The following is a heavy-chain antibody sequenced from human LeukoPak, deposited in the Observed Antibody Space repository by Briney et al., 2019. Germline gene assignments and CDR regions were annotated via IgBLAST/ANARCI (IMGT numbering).Heavy chain of an antibody. J-gene: IGHJ4*02. CDR3: ARLTFTATTFVY. D-gene: IGHD6-25*01. CDR1: GFTFTSYW. V-gene: IGHV3-7*01. CDR2: INPDGSDK. Sequence: GGSLRLSCAASGFTFTSYWMTWVRQAPGKGLEWVANINPDGSDKYHVDSVKGRFTISRDNGENSLYLQMNSLRAEDTAVYYCARLTFTATTFVYWGQGALVTVSS.